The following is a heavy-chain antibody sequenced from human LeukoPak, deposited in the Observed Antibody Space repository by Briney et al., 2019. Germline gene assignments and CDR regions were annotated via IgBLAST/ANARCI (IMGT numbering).Heavy chain of an antibody. CDR2: IRYDGSNK. V-gene: IGHV3-30*02. CDR3: AKRGGWSGYYYYYYYMDV. Sequence: GGSLRLSCAASGFTFSNYAMNWVRRTPGKGLEWVASIRYDGSNKYYADSVKGRVTISRDNSKNTLYLQMNSLRVEDTAVYYCAKRGGWSGYYYYYYYMDVWGKGTTVTVSS. CDR1: GFTFSNYA. D-gene: IGHD3-3*01. J-gene: IGHJ6*03.